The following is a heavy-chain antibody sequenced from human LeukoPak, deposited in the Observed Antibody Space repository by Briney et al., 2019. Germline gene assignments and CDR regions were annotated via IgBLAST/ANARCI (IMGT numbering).Heavy chain of an antibody. CDR3: ARDHSSSCRGWFDP. D-gene: IGHD6-6*01. V-gene: IGHV3-74*01. J-gene: IGHJ5*02. CDR1: GFTFSSYW. CDR2: INGDGSST. Sequence: GGSLRLSCAASGFTFSSYWMYWVRQAPGKGLVWVSRINGDGSSTTYADSVKGRFTISRDNAKNTLYLQMNSLRAEDTAVYYCARDHSSSCRGWFDPWGQGTLVTVSS.